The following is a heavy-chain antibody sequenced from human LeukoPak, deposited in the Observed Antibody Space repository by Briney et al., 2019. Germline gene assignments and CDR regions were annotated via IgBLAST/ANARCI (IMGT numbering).Heavy chain of an antibody. Sequence: PGGSLRLSCAVSGFGVHTFAMSWVRLAPGKGLEWLASITKYDGRVYYADSVRGRFTISRDTSQNELYLQMNSLRADDSAIYFCAKDHSADGWPTFEYWGRGTLVSVSS. V-gene: IGHV3-23*01. J-gene: IGHJ4*02. CDR3: AKDHSADGWPTFEY. CDR2: ITKYDGRV. D-gene: IGHD5-24*01. CDR1: GFGVHTFA.